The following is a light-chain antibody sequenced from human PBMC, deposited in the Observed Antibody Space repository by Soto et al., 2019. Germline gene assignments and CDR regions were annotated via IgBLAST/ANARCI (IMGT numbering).Light chain of an antibody. V-gene: IGLV1-44*01. CDR3: ATWDDSLIGVV. CDR2: SNN. J-gene: IGLJ2*01. CDR1: RSNIGSNT. Sequence: QSVLTQPPSASGTPGQRVTISCSGSRSNIGSNTVDWYQQFPGTAPRLLIYSNNQRPSGVPDRFSGSKSGTSASLAISGLQSEDEADYYCATWDDSLIGVVFGGGTKVTVL.